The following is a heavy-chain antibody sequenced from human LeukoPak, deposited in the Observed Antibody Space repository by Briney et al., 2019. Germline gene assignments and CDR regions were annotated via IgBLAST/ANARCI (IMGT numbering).Heavy chain of an antibody. CDR2: IYTSGTT. V-gene: IGHV4-61*09. Sequence: PSQTLSLTCSVSGGSISSGVYYWTWIRQPAGKGLEWIGQIYTSGTTNYNPSLKSRVTISLDTSKNQFSLKLSSVTAADTAFYHCVGRDFDYWGQGTLVTVSS. CDR1: GGSISSGVYY. D-gene: IGHD1-26*01. CDR3: VGRDFDY. J-gene: IGHJ4*02.